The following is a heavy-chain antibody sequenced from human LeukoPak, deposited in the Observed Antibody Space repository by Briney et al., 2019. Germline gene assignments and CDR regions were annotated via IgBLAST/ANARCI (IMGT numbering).Heavy chain of an antibody. CDR1: GFTFGDYA. D-gene: IGHD4-17*01. V-gene: IGHV3-49*03. CDR2: IRSKAYGGTT. CDR3: TRDNDYGDYGPVD. J-gene: IGHJ4*02. Sequence: PGRSLRLSCTASGFTFGDYAMSWFRQAPGKGLEWVGFIRSKAYGGTTEYAASVKGRFTISRDDSKSIAYLQMNSLKTEDTAVYYCTRDNDYGDYGPVDWGQGTLVTVSS.